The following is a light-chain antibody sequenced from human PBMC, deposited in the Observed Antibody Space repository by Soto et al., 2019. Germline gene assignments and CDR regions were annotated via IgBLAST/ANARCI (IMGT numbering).Light chain of an antibody. CDR1: QGISSY. V-gene: IGKV1-8*01. J-gene: IGKJ1*01. CDR2: AAS. Sequence: AIRMTQSPSSLSASTGDRVTITCRASQGISSYLAWYQQKPGKAPKLLIYAASTLQSGVPSRFSGSGSGTDFTLTISCLQPEDFATYYCQQYDTDSRMWTFGQGTKVDIK. CDR3: QQYDTDSRMWT.